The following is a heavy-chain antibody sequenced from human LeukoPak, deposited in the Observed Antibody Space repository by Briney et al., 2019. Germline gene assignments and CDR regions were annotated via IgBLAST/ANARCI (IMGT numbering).Heavy chain of an antibody. CDR2: IYPGDSDT. D-gene: IGHD6-13*01. V-gene: IGHV5-51*01. J-gene: IGHJ4*02. Sequence: GESLKISCKGSGYPFTSYWIGWVRQMPGKGLEWMGIIYPGDSDTRYSPSFQGQVPISADKSISTAYLQWSSLKASDTAMYYCARRLRNIAAAVYYFDYWGQGTLVTDSS. CDR1: GYPFTSYW. CDR3: ARRLRNIAAAVYYFDY.